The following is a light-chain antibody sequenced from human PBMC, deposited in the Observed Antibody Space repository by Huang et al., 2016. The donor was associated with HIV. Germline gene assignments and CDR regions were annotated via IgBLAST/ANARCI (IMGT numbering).Light chain of an antibody. CDR1: QTIGIY. V-gene: IGKV3-11*01. CDR2: DAA. CDR3: QQRFT. J-gene: IGKJ5*01. Sequence: EVVLTQSPATLSLSPGERASVSCRSSQTIGIYLAWYQQEPGQAPRLLIHDAATRAAGIPARFSGSGSGTDFTLTIRSLEPEDFAVYYCQQRFTFGQGTRLEIK.